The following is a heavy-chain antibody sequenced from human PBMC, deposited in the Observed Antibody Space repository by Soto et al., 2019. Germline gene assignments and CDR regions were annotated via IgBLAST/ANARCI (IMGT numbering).Heavy chain of an antibody. J-gene: IGHJ4*02. CDR1: GFTFSDYA. CDR2: VSHDGRNT. Sequence: VQLVESGGGVVQPGRSLRLSCAASGFTFSDYAMHWVRQAPGKGLGWVAVVSHDGRNTHYADSVKGRFTISRDSSKNTVSLEMTSLRAEDTAVHYCAKGGRRWLVTSDFNYWGQGALVTVSS. D-gene: IGHD6-19*01. CDR3: AKGGRRWLVTSDFNY. V-gene: IGHV3-30*18.